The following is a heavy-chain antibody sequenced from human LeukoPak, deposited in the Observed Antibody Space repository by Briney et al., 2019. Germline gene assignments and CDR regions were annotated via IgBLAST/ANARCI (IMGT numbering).Heavy chain of an antibody. CDR2: IYYSGST. D-gene: IGHD5-24*01. J-gene: IGHJ5*02. Sequence: SETLSLTCTVSGGSISSSSYYWGWIRQPPGKGLEWIGSIYYSGSTSYNPSLKSRVTISVDTSKNQFSLKLSSVTAADTAVYYCARDNSVRDEAWWFYPWGQGTLVTVSS. CDR3: ARDNSVRDEAWWFYP. V-gene: IGHV4-39*02. CDR1: GGSISSSSYY.